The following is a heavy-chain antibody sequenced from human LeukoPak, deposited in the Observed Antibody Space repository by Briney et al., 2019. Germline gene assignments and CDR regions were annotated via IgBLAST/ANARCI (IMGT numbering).Heavy chain of an antibody. D-gene: IGHD3-10*01. J-gene: IGHJ4*02. Sequence: GGSLRLSCAASGFTFGSYTVNWIRQAPGKGLEWVANIKQNGSEKYYVDSVKGRFTISRDNAKNSLYLQMNSLRAEDTAVYYCARVYRGIFDYWGQGTLVTVSS. CDR3: ARVYRGIFDY. V-gene: IGHV3-7*01. CDR2: IKQNGSEK. CDR1: GFTFGSYT.